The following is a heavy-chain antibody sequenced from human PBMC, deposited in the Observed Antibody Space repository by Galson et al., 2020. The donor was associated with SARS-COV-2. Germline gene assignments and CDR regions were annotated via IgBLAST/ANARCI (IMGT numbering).Heavy chain of an antibody. V-gene: IGHV4-59*08. J-gene: IGHJ6*02. CDR1: GGSISSYY. D-gene: IGHD2-2*01. Sequence: ASETLSLTCTVSGGSISSYYWSWIRQPPGKGLEWIGYIYYSGSTNYNPSLKSRVTISVDTSKNQFSLKLSSVTAADTAVYYCARLGVVVPATMPPHNSYYYYYGMDVWGQGTTVTVSS. CDR3: ARLGVVVPATMPPHNSYYYYYGMDV. CDR2: IYYSGST.